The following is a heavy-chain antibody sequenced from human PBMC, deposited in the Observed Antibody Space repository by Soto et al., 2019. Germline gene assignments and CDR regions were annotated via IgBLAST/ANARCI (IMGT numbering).Heavy chain of an antibody. J-gene: IGHJ6*02. Sequence: VVSLRLSCAASGFTFSSYGMHWVRQAPGKGLEWVAVIWYDGSNKYYADSVKGRFTISRDNSKNTLYLQMNSLRAEDTAVYYCARESRAVVVVAATTKPYYYYYGMDVWGQGTTVTVSS. CDR1: GFTFSSYG. CDR2: IWYDGSNK. CDR3: ARESRAVVVVAATTKPYYYYYGMDV. D-gene: IGHD2-15*01. V-gene: IGHV3-33*01.